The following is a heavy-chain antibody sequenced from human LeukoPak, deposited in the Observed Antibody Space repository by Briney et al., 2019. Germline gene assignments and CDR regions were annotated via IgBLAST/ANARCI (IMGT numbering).Heavy chain of an antibody. D-gene: IGHD6-19*01. CDR1: GGFISSSSYY. Sequence: SETLSLTCTVSGGFISSSSYYWGWIRQPPGKGLEWIGSIYYSGSTYYNPSLKSRVTISVDTSKNQFSLKLSSVTAADTAVYYCARVKAGTFDYWGQGTLVTVSS. V-gene: IGHV4-39*07. CDR2: IYYSGST. J-gene: IGHJ4*02. CDR3: ARVKAGTFDY.